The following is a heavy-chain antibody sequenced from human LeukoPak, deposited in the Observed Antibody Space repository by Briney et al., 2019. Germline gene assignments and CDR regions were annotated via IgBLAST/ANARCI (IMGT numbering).Heavy chain of an antibody. D-gene: IGHD2-21*01. J-gene: IGHJ6*02. CDR2: IYYSGTT. V-gene: IGHV4-31*03. CDR1: GGSIRSGDYY. Sequence: SETLSLTCFVSGGSIRSGDYYWNWIRQHPGKGLEWIGYIYYSGTTSYNPSFKSRITISIDTSKNQLSLRLTSVTAADTAVYYCARDPRFRGGMDLWGQGTAVTVSS. CDR3: ARDPRFRGGMDL.